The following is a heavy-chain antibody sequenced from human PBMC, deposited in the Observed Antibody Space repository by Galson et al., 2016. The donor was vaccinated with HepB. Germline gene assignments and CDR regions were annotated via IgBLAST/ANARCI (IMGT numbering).Heavy chain of an antibody. V-gene: IGHV2-70*11. CDR2: IDWDDDK. Sequence: PALVNPTQTLTLTCTFSGFSLTTSGVCVSWIRQPPGKALEWLARIDWDDDKYYSTSLKTRLTISKDTSTNQVILTLTNMGPVDTAKYYCARTIPAAGTNTDYDGMDVWGQGTTVTVAS. CDR1: GFSLTTSGVC. J-gene: IGHJ6*02. CDR3: ARTIPAAGTNTDYDGMDV. D-gene: IGHD6-13*01.